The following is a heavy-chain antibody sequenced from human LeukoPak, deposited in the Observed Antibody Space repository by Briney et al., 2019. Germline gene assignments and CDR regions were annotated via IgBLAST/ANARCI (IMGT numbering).Heavy chain of an antibody. CDR1: GFTFSSHW. D-gene: IGHD1-26*01. CDR2: IKSDGTYR. V-gene: IGHV3-74*01. Sequence: PGGSLRLSCAASGFTFSSHWMHWVRQVPGKGLVCVARIKSDGTYRDYGDSVKGRFTISRDNAKNTLYLQMDSLRAEDTALYYCARDRGSYGIDCWGQGTLVTVSS. J-gene: IGHJ4*02. CDR3: ARDRGSYGIDC.